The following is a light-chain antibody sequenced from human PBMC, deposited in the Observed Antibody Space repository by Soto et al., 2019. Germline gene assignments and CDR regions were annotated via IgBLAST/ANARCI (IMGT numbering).Light chain of an antibody. CDR3: QQSYSSPPT. V-gene: IGKV1-39*01. CDR1: QSISNH. CDR2: AAS. J-gene: IGKJ1*01. Sequence: DIQMTQTPSSLSASVEDRVIITCRASQSISNHLNWYQQKPGKAPKLLIFAASSLQSGVPSRFSGSRSGPDFTLTISSLQPEDSATYYCQQSYSSPPTFGQGTKVDI.